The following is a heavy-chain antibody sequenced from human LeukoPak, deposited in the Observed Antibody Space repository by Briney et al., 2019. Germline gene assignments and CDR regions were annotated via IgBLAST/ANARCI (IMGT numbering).Heavy chain of an antibody. CDR1: GYTFTSYA. V-gene: IGHV1-3*01. CDR3: ARGGAGGHNDY. J-gene: IGHJ4*02. CDR2: FNAGNGNT. D-gene: IGHD3-16*01. Sequence: ASVKVSCKASGYTFTSYAMHWVRQAPGQRLEWMGWFNAGNGNTKYSQKFQGRVTITRDTSASTAYMELSSLRSEDTAVYYCARGGAGGHNDYWGQRTLATVSS.